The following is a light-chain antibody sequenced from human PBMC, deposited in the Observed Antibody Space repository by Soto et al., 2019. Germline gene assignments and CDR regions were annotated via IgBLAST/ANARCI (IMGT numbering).Light chain of an antibody. Sequence: EIVLTQSPGTLSLSPGERATLSCWASQSVNRYLVWYQQKPGQAPRLLIYDASNRATGIPARFSGSGSGTDFTLTISSLEPEDFAVYYCQQRSNWPTFGQGTRLEIK. CDR1: QSVNRY. V-gene: IGKV3-11*01. CDR2: DAS. CDR3: QQRSNWPT. J-gene: IGKJ5*01.